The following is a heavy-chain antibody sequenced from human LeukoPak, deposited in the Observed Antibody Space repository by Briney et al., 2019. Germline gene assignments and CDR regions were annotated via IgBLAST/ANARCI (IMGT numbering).Heavy chain of an antibody. CDR3: ARVRGDGYSNWFDP. CDR1: GFTFSSYS. D-gene: IGHD5-18*01. Sequence: GGSLRLSCAASGFTFSSYSMNWVRQAPGKGLEWVSSISSSGSYIYYADSVKGRFTISRDNAKNSLYLQMNSLRAEDTAVYYCARVRGDGYSNWFDPWGQGTLVTVSS. V-gene: IGHV3-21*01. J-gene: IGHJ5*02. CDR2: ISSSGSYI.